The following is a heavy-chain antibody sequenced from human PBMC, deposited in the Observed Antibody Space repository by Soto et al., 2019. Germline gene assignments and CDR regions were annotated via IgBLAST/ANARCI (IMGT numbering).Heavy chain of an antibody. CDR3: AREGYYYGSGSYYGHGYVDC. V-gene: IGHV3-30*03. D-gene: IGHD3-10*01. CDR2: ISYDGSNK. Sequence: QVQLVESGGGVVQPGRSLRLSCAASGFTFSSYGMHWVRQAPGKGLEWVAVISYDGSNKYYADSVKGRFTISRDNSKTTLYRQMTSLRAEDTAVYYCAREGYYYGSGSYYGHGYVDCWGQGTLVTVSS. J-gene: IGHJ4*02. CDR1: GFTFSSYG.